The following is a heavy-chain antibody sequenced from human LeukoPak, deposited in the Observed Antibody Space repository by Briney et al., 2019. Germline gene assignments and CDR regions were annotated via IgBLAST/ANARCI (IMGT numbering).Heavy chain of an antibody. CDR1: GGSISSSSYY. V-gene: IGHV4-39*07. CDR2: IYYSGST. CDR3: ARAVFYYDILTGYRSDAFDI. J-gene: IGHJ3*02. Sequence: SETLSLTCTVSGGSISSSSYYWGWIRQPPGKGLEWIGSIYYSGSTYYNPSLKSRVTISVDTSKNQFSLKLSSVTAADTAVYYCARAVFYYDILTGYRSDAFDIWGQGTMVTVSS. D-gene: IGHD3-9*01.